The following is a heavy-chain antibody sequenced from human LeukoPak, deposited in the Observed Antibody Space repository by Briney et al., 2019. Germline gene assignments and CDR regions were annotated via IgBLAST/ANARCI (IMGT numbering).Heavy chain of an antibody. V-gene: IGHV5-51*01. CDR3: ARQDPRQGDAFDI. CDR2: IYPVDSDT. Sequence: LGGSLEISCQGSGYTFTSYWIGWVRPMPGKGLEWMGIIYPVDSDTRYSPSFQGQVTISADKSISTAYLQWSSLKASDTAMYYCARQDPRQGDAFDIWGQGTMVTVSS. J-gene: IGHJ3*02. CDR1: GYTFTSYW.